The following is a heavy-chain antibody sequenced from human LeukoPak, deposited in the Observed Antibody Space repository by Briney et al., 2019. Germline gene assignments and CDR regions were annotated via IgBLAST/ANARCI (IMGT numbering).Heavy chain of an antibody. Sequence: PSETLSLTCTVSGASISTYYWSWIRQPPGKGLEWIGYIDYSGSTNYNPSLKSRVTISVDTSKNQFSLKLSSVTAADTAVYYCARDADSSGYYPGYLDLWGRGTLFSASS. D-gene: IGHD3-22*01. V-gene: IGHV4-59*01. CDR2: IDYSGST. CDR1: GASISTYY. J-gene: IGHJ2*01. CDR3: ARDADSSGYYPGYLDL.